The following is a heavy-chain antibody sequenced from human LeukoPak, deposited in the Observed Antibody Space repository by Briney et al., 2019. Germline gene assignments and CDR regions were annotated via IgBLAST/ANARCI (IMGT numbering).Heavy chain of an antibody. CDR3: AKGGYDDILIGN. D-gene: IGHD3-9*01. Sequence: GGSLRLSCAASGFTFSSYGMHWLRQAPGKGLEWVAVISYDGSNKYYADSVKGRFTISRDNSKNTLYLLMNSLRAEDTAVYYCAKGGYDDILIGNWGQGTLVTVSS. J-gene: IGHJ4*02. CDR2: ISYDGSNK. V-gene: IGHV3-30*18. CDR1: GFTFSSYG.